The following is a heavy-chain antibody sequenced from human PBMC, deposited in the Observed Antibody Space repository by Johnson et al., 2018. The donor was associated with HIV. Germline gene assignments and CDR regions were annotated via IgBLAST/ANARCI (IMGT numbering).Heavy chain of an antibody. CDR3: ARDRIVGADYDAFDI. D-gene: IGHD1-26*01. Sequence: QVQLVEFGGGVLQPVGSLRLSCAASGFTFSSYGMHWVRQAPGKGLEWVAFIRYDGSNKYYADSVKGRFTISRDNSKNTLYLQMNSLRAEDTAVYYCARDRIVGADYDAFDIWGQGTMVTVSS. J-gene: IGHJ3*02. CDR2: IRYDGSNK. V-gene: IGHV3-30*02. CDR1: GFTFSSYG.